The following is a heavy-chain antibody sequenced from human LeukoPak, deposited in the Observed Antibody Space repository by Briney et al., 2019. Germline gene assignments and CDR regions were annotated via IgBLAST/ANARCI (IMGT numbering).Heavy chain of an antibody. Sequence: GGSLRLSCAASGFTFSNAWTSWVRQAPGKGLEWVGRIKSKTDGGTTDYAAPVKGRFTISRDDSKNTLYLQMNSLKTEDTAVYYCTTDEMTTVTTDAFDIWGQGTMVTVSS. CDR3: TTDEMTTVTTDAFDI. J-gene: IGHJ3*02. V-gene: IGHV3-15*01. CDR2: IKSKTDGGTT. D-gene: IGHD4-17*01. CDR1: GFTFSNAW.